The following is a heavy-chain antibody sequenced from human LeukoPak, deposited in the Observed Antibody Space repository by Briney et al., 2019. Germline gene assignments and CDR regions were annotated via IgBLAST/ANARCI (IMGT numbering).Heavy chain of an antibody. CDR3: ARHGIVGATGLDY. CDR2: IYYSGST. CDR1: GGSISSYY. V-gene: IGHV4-59*08. Sequence: SETLSLTCTVSGGSISSYYWSWIRQPPGKGLEWIGYIYYSGSTNYNPSLKSRVTISVDTSKNQFSLKLSSVTAADTAVYYCARHGIVGATGLDYWDQGTLVTVSS. D-gene: IGHD1-26*01. J-gene: IGHJ4*02.